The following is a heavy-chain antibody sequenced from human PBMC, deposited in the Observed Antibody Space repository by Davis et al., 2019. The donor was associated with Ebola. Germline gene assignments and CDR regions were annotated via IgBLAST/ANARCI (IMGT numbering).Heavy chain of an antibody. Sequence: SETLSLTCTVPGGSISSGDYYWSWIRQPPGQGQEWIGYIYYNGNTFYNPSLQSRVIISIDTSKNQFSLKLNSVTAADTAVYYCAREGFDYWGQGTLVTVSS. CDR2: IYYNGNT. CDR1: GGSISSGDYY. J-gene: IGHJ4*02. CDR3: AREGFDY. V-gene: IGHV4-30-4*01.